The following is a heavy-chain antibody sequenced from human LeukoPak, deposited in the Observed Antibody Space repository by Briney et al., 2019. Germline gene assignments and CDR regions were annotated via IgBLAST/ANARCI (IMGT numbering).Heavy chain of an antibody. V-gene: IGHV3-7*01. D-gene: IGHD2-8*02. J-gene: IGHJ4*02. CDR3: ARAGGLHTNFDY. CDR2: TKPDGSAE. CDR1: GFSFRDYW. Sequence: PGGSLRLSCAASGFSFRDYWMGWVRQAPGKGLEWVANTKPDGSAEYYADSVRGRFTASRDNANNLLYLQMNRLRAEDTAVYYCARAGGLHTNFDYWGQGTLLTVSS.